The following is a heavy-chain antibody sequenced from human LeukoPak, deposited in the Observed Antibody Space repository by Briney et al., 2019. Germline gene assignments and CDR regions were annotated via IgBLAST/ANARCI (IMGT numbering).Heavy chain of an antibody. CDR3: ARDFYDGFALDY. V-gene: IGHV3-7*01. D-gene: IGHD2/OR15-2a*01. CDR2: IKQDGSEK. J-gene: IGHJ4*02. Sequence: GGSLRLSCAASGFTFSSYSMNWVRQAPGKGLEWVANIKQDGSEKYYVDSVKGRFTISRDNAKNSLYLQMNSLRAEDTAVYYCARDFYDGFALDYWGQGTLVTVSS. CDR1: GFTFSSYS.